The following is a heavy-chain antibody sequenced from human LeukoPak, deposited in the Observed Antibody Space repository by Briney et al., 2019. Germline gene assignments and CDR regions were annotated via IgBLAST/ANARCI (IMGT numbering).Heavy chain of an antibody. CDR2: IYHSGST. V-gene: IGHV4-38-2*02. J-gene: IGHJ4*02. CDR3: ARDWGLQNYYDIGYFDY. Sequence: SETLSLTCTVSGYSISTGYYWGWIRQPPGQGLEWIGSIYHSGSTYYNPSLKSRVTISVDTSKNQFSLKLSSVTAADTAVYYCARDWGLQNYYDIGYFDYWGQGTLVTVSS. D-gene: IGHD3-22*01. CDR1: GYSISTGYY.